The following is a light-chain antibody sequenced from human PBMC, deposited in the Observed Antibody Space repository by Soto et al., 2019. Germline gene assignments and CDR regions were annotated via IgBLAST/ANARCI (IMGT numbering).Light chain of an antibody. CDR2: GNK. Sequence: QSVLTQPSSVSGAPGQRVTISCTGGSSNIGAGYDVHWYQQLPGAAPKLLIYGNKHPPSGVPGRFSGSKSGTSASLAITGVQAEDEADYYCQSYDNSLSGVVFGGGTKLTVL. CDR3: QSYDNSLSGVV. J-gene: IGLJ2*01. CDR1: SSNIGAGYD. V-gene: IGLV1-40*01.